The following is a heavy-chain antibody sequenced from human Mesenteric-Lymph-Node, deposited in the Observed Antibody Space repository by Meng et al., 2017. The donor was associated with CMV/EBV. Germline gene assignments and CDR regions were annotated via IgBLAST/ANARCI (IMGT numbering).Heavy chain of an antibody. CDR2: ISSSGST. V-gene: IGHV4-59*02. J-gene: IGHJ6*02. CDR1: GGSVSSYF. D-gene: IGHD5-12*01. CDR3: ARGPITGNYYYGMDV. Sequence: LETLSLTCTVSGGSVSSYFWSWIRQSPGRGLEWIAYISSSGSTNYNPSLRSRVTMSVDTSKNQLSLDFSSVTAADTAVYYCARGPITGNYYYGMDVWGPGTTVTVSS.